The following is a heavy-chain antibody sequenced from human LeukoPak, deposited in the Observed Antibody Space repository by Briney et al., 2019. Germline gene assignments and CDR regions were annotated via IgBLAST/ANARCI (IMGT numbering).Heavy chain of an antibody. CDR3: AKDRYSSAIDS. Sequence: GGSLTLSCAASGFTFSSYAMNWVRQAAGKGLEWLSLIYAGGYVTYYADSVQGRFIISRDNSNQTLYLQMNSLRAEDTALYYCAKDRYSSAIDSWGQGGLVTVSS. CDR1: GFTFSSYA. D-gene: IGHD6-19*01. V-gene: IGHV3-23*01. CDR2: IYAGGYVT. J-gene: IGHJ4*02.